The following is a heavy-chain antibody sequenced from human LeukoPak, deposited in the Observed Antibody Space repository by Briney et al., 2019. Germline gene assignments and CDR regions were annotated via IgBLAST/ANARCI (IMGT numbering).Heavy chain of an antibody. J-gene: IGHJ3*02. V-gene: IGHV1-18*01. Sequence: ASVKVSCKASGYTFTSYGISWVRQAPGQGLEWMGWISAYNGNTNYAQKLQGRVTMTTDTSTSTAYMELRSLGSDDTAVYYCARDPHYDILTGPATNDAFDIWGQGTMVTVSS. CDR1: GYTFTSYG. CDR3: ARDPHYDILTGPATNDAFDI. D-gene: IGHD3-9*01. CDR2: ISAYNGNT.